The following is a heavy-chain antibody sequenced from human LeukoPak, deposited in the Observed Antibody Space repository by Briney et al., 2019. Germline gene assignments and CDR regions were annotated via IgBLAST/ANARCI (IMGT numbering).Heavy chain of an antibody. D-gene: IGHD3-22*01. J-gene: IGHJ5*02. V-gene: IGHV4-34*01. CDR3: ARHSVDDYYDSSGYFVSS. Sequence: SETLSLTCAVYGGSFSGYYWSWIRQPPGEGLEWIGEINHSGSTNYNPSLKSRVTISVDTSKNQFSLKLSSVTAADTAVYYCARHSVDDYYDSSGYFVSSWGQGTLVTVSS. CDR2: INHSGST. CDR1: GGSFSGYY.